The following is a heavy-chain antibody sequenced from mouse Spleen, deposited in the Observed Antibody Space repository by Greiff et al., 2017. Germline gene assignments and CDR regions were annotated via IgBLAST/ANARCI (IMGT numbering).Heavy chain of an antibody. J-gene: IGHJ2*01. CDR3: ARDGAYYGSSYDYFDY. CDR2: ISSGGGST. D-gene: IGHD1-1*01. Sequence: DVQLQESGGGLVKLGGSLKLSCAASGFTFSSYYMSWVRQTPEKRLEWVATISSGGGSTYYPDSVKGRFTISRDNAKNTLYLQMSSLNSEDTAVYYCARDGAYYGSSYDYFDYWGQGTTLTVSS. V-gene: IGHV5-12-1*01. CDR1: GFTFSSYY.